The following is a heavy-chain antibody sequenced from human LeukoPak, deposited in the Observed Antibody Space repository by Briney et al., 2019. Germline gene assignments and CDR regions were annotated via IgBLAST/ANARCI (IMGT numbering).Heavy chain of an antibody. CDR3: ARGVMVRGVLGWFDP. V-gene: IGHV4-61*02. Sequence: SQTLSLTCTVSGGSISSGSYYWSWIRQPAGKGLEWIGRIYTSGSTNYNPSLKSRVTISVDTSKNQFSLKLSSVTAADTAVYYGARGVMVRGVLGWFDPWGQGTLVTVSS. D-gene: IGHD3-10*01. CDR2: IYTSGST. CDR1: GGSISSGSYY. J-gene: IGHJ5*02.